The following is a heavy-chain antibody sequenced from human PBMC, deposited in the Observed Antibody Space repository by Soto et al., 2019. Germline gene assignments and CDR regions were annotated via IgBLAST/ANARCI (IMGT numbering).Heavy chain of an antibody. Sequence: QVQLVQSGAEVKNPGASVKVSCKTSGYTFTKYGVGWVRQAPGQGLEWMGWISGSSGNANYAEKVQGRITLTTDTSTSTAYIELRSLRSDDTAVYYCAREMAGLGGEYDYWGQGTTVTVSS. D-gene: IGHD3-16*01. V-gene: IGHV1-18*01. CDR3: AREMAGLGGEYDY. CDR2: ISGSSGNA. CDR1: GYTFTKYG. J-gene: IGHJ4*02.